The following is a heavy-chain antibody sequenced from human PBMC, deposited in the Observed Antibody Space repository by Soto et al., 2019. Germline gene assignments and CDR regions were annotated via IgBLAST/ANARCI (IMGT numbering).Heavy chain of an antibody. CDR3: ARDPLAYSGSYSAL. D-gene: IGHD1-26*01. CDR1: GFTFSSYS. Sequence: EVQLVESGGGLVKPGGSLRLSCAASGFTFSSYSMNWVRQAPGKGLEWVSSISSSSSYIYYADSVKGRFTISRDNAKNSLYLQMNSLRAEDTAVYYCARDPLAYSGSYSALWGQGTLVTVSS. J-gene: IGHJ4*02. CDR2: ISSSSSYI. V-gene: IGHV3-21*01.